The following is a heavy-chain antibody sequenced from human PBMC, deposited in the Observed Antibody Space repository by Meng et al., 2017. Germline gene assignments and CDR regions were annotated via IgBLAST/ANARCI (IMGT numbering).Heavy chain of an antibody. Sequence: AETLSLTCAVHGGSFSGYYWSWIRQPPGKGLEWMGEINHSGSTNNNPSLKSRVTISVDTSKNQFSLKLSSVTAADTAVYYCARGSRGPTMVRGVVFKVWGQGTLVTVSS. CDR1: GGSFSGYY. CDR3: ARGSRGPTMVRGVVFKV. V-gene: IGHV4-34*01. D-gene: IGHD3-10*01. CDR2: INHSGST. J-gene: IGHJ4*02.